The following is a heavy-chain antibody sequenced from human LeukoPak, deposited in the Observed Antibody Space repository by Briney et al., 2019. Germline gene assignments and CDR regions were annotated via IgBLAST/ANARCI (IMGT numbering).Heavy chain of an antibody. Sequence: GGSLRLSCAASGSTFSSYSMNWVRQAPGKGLKWVSSISSSSSYIYYADSVKGRFTISRDNAKNSLYLQMNSLRAEDTAVYYCARDYCSSTSCYLGYYYYGMDVWGQGTTVTVSS. CDR2: ISSSSSYI. V-gene: IGHV3-21*01. D-gene: IGHD2-2*01. CDR3: ARDYCSSTSCYLGYYYYGMDV. CDR1: GSTFSSYS. J-gene: IGHJ6*02.